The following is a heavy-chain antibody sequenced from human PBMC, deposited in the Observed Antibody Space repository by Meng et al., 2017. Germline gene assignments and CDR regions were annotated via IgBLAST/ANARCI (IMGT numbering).Heavy chain of an antibody. CDR2: IYNTEST. J-gene: IGHJ3*02. CDR3: ARLRGGWYNDAFDI. Sequence: SETLSLTCTVSGSSIRNYYWSWIRQPPGKGPEWIGYIYNTESTNYNPSLESRVTISVDTPNNQFSLKLGSVTAADTAIYYCARLRGGWYNDAFDIWGQGTMVTVSS. V-gene: IGHV4-59*01. D-gene: IGHD6-19*01. CDR1: GSSIRNYY.